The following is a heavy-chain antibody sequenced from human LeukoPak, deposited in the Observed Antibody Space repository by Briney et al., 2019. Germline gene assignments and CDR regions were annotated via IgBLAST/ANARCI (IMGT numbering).Heavy chain of an antibody. D-gene: IGHD3-22*01. CDR3: TRAHYYDSSGYYPSAFDI. CDR2: IYYSGST. Sequence: SETLSLTCTVSGGSISSYYWSWIRQPPGKGPEWIGYIYYSGSTNYNPSLKSRVTISVGTSKNQFSLKLSSVTAADTAVYYCTRAHYYDSSGYYPSAFDIWGQGTMVTVSS. V-gene: IGHV4-59*01. J-gene: IGHJ3*02. CDR1: GGSISSYY.